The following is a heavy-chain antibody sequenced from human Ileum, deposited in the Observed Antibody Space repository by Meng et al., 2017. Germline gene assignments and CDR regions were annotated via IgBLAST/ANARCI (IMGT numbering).Heavy chain of an antibody. CDR3: ARRVGATPYAYNWLDP. V-gene: IGHV4-34*01. Sequence: QRQMHAWGSGLLKPSETLSLPCCSYGGFFSGSYWSWIRQPPGKGLEWIGEIDHSGVTNYNPSLKNRVTISVDTSNNRFSLKLSSAKAADTALYFCARRVGATPYAYNWLDPWGQGTLVTVSS. CDR1: GGFFSGSY. CDR2: IDHSGVT. D-gene: IGHD1-26*01. J-gene: IGHJ5*02.